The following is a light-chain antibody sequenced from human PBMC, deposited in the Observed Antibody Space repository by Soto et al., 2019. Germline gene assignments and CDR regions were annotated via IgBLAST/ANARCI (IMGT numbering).Light chain of an antibody. J-gene: IGLJ1*01. CDR3: QSYDSSLSAHYV. CDR1: SSNIGETYD. Sequence: QSVLTQPPSVSGAPGQRVTIYCTGSSSNIGETYDVQWYQQLPGTAPKILIYGNSNRPSGVPDRFSGSKSGTSASLAITGLQADDEADYYCQSYDSSLSAHYVFGTGTKVTVL. CDR2: GNS. V-gene: IGLV1-40*01.